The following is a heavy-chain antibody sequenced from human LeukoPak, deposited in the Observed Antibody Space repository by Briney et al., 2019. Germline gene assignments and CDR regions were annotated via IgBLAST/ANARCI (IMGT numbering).Heavy chain of an antibody. V-gene: IGHV5-51*01. D-gene: IGHD2-15*01. Sequence: GESLKISRKGSGYSFTSYWIGWVRQMPGKGLEWMGIIYPGDSDTRYSPSFQGQVTISADKSISTAYLQWSSLKASDTAMYYCASSGGSCYGADLCFDYWGQGTLVTVSS. CDR1: GYSFTSYW. CDR2: IYPGDSDT. CDR3: ASSGGSCYGADLCFDY. J-gene: IGHJ4*02.